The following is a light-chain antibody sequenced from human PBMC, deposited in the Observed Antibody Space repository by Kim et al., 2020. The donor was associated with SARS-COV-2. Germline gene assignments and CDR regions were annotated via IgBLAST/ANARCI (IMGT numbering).Light chain of an antibody. CDR3: QQYGTSLLYT. CDR2: GAS. CDR1: QSVNNNY. V-gene: IGKV3-20*01. J-gene: IGKJ2*01. Sequence: EIVLTQSPGTLSLSPGERATLSCRASQSVNNNYLAWYQQKPGQSPRLLIYGASSRATGVPDRFSGSESGTDFTLTIDRLEPEDFAVYYCQQYGTSLLYTFGQGTKLEI.